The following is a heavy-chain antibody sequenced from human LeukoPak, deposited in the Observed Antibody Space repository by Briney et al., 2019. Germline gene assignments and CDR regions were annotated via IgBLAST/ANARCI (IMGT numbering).Heavy chain of an antibody. Sequence: AGGSLRLSCAASGFTFSSYGMHWVRQAPGKGLEWVAVIWYDGSNKYYADSVKGRFTISRDNSKNTLYLQMNSLRAEDTAVYYCARNRRSGSYYYYYYGMDVWGQGTTVTVSS. J-gene: IGHJ6*02. CDR1: GFTFSSYG. CDR2: IWYDGSNK. V-gene: IGHV3-33*01. D-gene: IGHD1-26*01. CDR3: ARNRRSGSYYYYYYGMDV.